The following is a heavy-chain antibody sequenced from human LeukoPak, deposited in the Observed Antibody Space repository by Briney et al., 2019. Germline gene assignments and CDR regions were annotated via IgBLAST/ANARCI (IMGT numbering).Heavy chain of an antibody. V-gene: IGHV3-21*01. Sequence: GGSLRLSCAASGFTFSSYSMNWVRQAPGKGLEWVSSISSSSSYIYYADSVKGRFTISRDNAKNSPYLQMNSLRAEDTAVYYCARDKRYNWNDWGPMYWGQGTLVTVSS. J-gene: IGHJ4*02. CDR3: ARDKRYNWNDWGPMY. D-gene: IGHD1-1*01. CDR2: ISSSSSYI. CDR1: GFTFSSYS.